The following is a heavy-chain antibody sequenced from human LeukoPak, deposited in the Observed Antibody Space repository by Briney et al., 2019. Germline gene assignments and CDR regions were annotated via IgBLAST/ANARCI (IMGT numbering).Heavy chain of an antibody. V-gene: IGHV4-34*01. D-gene: IGHD2-15*01. J-gene: IGHJ4*02. CDR3: ARGGREDIVVVVAAYFDY. CDR2: INHSGST. Sequence: TPSETLSLTCAVYGGSFSGYYWSWIRQPPGKGLEWIGEINHSGSTNYNPSLKSRVTISVDTSKNQFSLKLSSVTAADTAVYYCARGGREDIVVVVAAYFDYWGQGTLVTVSS. CDR1: GGSFSGYY.